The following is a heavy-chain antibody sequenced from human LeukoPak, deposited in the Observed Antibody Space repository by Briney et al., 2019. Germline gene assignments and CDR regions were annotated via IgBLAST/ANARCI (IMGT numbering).Heavy chain of an antibody. V-gene: IGHV3-53*01. CDR1: GFTVSSKY. Sequence: GGSLRLSCAASGFTVSSKYMSWVRQAPGKGLEWVSVIYSGGSTYYADSVKGRFTISRDNSKNTLYLQMNSLKAEDTAVYYCAKDRKNIVVAIAAHNYWGQGTLVTVSS. CDR3: AKDRKNIVVAIAAHNY. CDR2: IYSGGST. D-gene: IGHD2-15*01. J-gene: IGHJ4*02.